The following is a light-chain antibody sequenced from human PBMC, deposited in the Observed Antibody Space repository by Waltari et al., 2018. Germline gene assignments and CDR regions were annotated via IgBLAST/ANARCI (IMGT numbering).Light chain of an antibody. CDR2: DAS. CDR1: QSVSRT. CDR3: QHYVSLPVT. V-gene: IGKV3-20*01. Sequence: EIVLTQSPCTLSLSPGERATLSCRASQSVSRTLAWYQQKPGQAPRLLIYDASSRATGIPDRFSGSGSGTDFSLTITRLEPEDFAVYYCQHYVSLPVTFGQGTKVEIK. J-gene: IGKJ1*01.